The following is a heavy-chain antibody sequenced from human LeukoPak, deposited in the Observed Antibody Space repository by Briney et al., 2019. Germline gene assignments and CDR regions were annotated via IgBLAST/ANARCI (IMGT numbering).Heavy chain of an antibody. CDR2: AHYSGST. V-gene: IGHV4-59*01. J-gene: IGHJ2*01. D-gene: IGHD5-24*01. CDR1: GGSISSYY. Sequence: SETLSLTCSVSGGSISSYYWSRIRQAPGKGLEWIGFAHYSGSTNYNPSLKSRVTISVDTSKSQFSLKLISVTAADTAVYYCASKMSTYWFFDVWGRGTLVTVSS. CDR3: ASKMSTYWFFDV.